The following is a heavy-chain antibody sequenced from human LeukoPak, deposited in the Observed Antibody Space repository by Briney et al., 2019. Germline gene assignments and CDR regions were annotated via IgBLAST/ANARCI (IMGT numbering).Heavy chain of an antibody. J-gene: IGHJ4*02. CDR1: GFTFSTYS. CDR3: ARGGTFGVDISDY. CDR2: ISSSSRNT. Sequence: GGSLRLSCAVSGFTFSTYSMTWVRQAPGKGLEWGSSISSSSRNTYYADSVKGRFTISRDNAKNSLYLQMNSLRAEDTAVYYCARGGTFGVDISDYWGQGTLVTVSS. V-gene: IGHV3-21*01. D-gene: IGHD3-3*01.